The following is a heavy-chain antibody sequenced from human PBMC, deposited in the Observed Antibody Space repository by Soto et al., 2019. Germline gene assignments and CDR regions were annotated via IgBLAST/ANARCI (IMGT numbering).Heavy chain of an antibody. CDR3: ARFVRSCSATTCSTRADV. V-gene: IGHV4-61*01. CDR2: IYSGGST. J-gene: IGHJ6*02. D-gene: IGHD2-2*01. Sequence: QVQLQESGPGLVKPSETLSLTCTVSGGFVNSDTHSWSWIRQTPGKRLEWIGFIYSGGSTKNPSLRSRVTMSVDTSKNQFSLKLRSVIVADTAVYHCARFVRSCSATTCSTRADVWGQGITVTVSS. CDR1: GGFVNSDTHS.